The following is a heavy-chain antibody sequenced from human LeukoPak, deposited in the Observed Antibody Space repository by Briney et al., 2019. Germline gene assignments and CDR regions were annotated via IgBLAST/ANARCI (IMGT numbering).Heavy chain of an antibody. Sequence: QAGGSLRLSCAASGFTFSSYWMSWVRQAPGKGLEWVSYISSSGSTIYYADSVKGRFTISRDNAKNSLYLQMNGLRAEDTAVYYCARDVAYYYESSGYYSLGFDIWGQGTMVTVSS. J-gene: IGHJ3*02. D-gene: IGHD3-22*01. CDR3: ARDVAYYYESSGYYSLGFDI. CDR1: GFTFSSYW. CDR2: ISSSGSTI. V-gene: IGHV3-48*04.